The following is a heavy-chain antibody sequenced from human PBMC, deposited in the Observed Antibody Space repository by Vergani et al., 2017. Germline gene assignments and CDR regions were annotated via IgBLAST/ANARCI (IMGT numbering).Heavy chain of an antibody. J-gene: IGHJ5*02. V-gene: IGHV4-34*01. CDR2: INHSGST. D-gene: IGHD3-9*01. CDR1: GGSFSGNY. Sequence: QVQLQQWGAGLLKPSETLSLTCAVYGGSFSGNYWSWIRQPPGKGLEWFGEINHSGSTNYNPSLKSRVTISVYTSKNQFSRKLSSVTAADTAVYYCARCSLRYFDWLGHWFDPWGQGTLVTVSS. CDR3: ARCSLRYFDWLGHWFDP.